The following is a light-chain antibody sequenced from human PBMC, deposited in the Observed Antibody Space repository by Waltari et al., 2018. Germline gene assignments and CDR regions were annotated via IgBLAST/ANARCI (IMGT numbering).Light chain of an antibody. CDR1: QDISSW. CDR3: QQGNSFPPT. J-gene: IGKJ1*01. V-gene: IGKV1-12*01. CDR2: SAS. Sequence: DIQMTQSPSSVSASVGERVTITCRASQDISSWLAWYQQQPGKAPKLLIYSASALQSGVPSRFSGSGSGTDFTLIINSLQPEDFATYYCQQGNSFPPTFGQGTKVEIK.